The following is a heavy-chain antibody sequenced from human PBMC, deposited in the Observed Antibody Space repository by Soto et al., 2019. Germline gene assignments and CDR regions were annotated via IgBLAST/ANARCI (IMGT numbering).Heavy chain of an antibody. CDR1: GYTFTGYY. Sequence: ASVKVSCKASGYTFTGYYMHWVRQAPGQGLEWMGWINPNSGGTNYAQKFQGWVTMTRDTSISTAYMELSRLRSDDTAVYYCARDSGIAAAGTGDYYYGMDVWGQGTTVTVSS. J-gene: IGHJ6*02. CDR3: ARDSGIAAAGTGDYYYGMDV. V-gene: IGHV1-2*04. D-gene: IGHD6-13*01. CDR2: INPNSGGT.